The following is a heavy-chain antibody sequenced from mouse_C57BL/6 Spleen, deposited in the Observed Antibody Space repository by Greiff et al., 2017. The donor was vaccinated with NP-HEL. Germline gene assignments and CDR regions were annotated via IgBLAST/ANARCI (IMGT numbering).Heavy chain of an antibody. D-gene: IGHD5-2*01. J-gene: IGHJ4*01. CDR2: INPSTGGT. Sequence: VQLKQSGPELVKPGASVKISCKASGYSFTGYYMNWVKQSPEKSLEWIGEINPSTGGTTYNQKFKAKATLTVDKSSSTAYMQLKSLTSEDSAVYYCARSNKAMDYWGQGTSVTVSS. CDR1: GYSFTGYY. V-gene: IGHV1-42*01. CDR3: ARSNKAMDY.